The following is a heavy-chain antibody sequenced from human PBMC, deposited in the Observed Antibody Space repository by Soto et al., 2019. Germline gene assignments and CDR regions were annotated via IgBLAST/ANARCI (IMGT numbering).Heavy chain of an antibody. Sequence: SGPTLVNPTQTLTLTCTLSGFSLNASGARVGWIRQPPGKALEWLALIYWDDGKRYSPSLKNRLTVTKDTLKNQVVLTMTNMDPADTGTYYCAHGEYSSDGWCFFDYREQGTPVTVSS. CDR3: AHGEYSSDGWCFFDY. CDR2: IYWDDGK. CDR1: GFSLNASGAR. J-gene: IGHJ4*02. D-gene: IGHD5-18*01. V-gene: IGHV2-5*02.